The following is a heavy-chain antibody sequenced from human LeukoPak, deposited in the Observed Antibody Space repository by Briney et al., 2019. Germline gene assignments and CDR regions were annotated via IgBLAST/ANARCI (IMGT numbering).Heavy chain of an antibody. CDR1: GYSISSGYY. Sequence: SETLSLACTVSGYSISSGYYWGWIRQPPGKGLEWIGSIYHSGSTYYNPSLKSRVTISVDTSKNQFSLKLSSVTAADTAVYYCARGHYDFWSGYYPLDYWGQGTLVTVSS. J-gene: IGHJ4*02. CDR3: ARGHYDFWSGYYPLDY. D-gene: IGHD3-3*01. CDR2: IYHSGST. V-gene: IGHV4-38-2*02.